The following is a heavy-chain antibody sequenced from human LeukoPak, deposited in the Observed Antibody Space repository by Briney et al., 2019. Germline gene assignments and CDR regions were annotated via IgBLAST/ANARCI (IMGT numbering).Heavy chain of an antibody. Sequence: PSETLSLTCTVSGGSISSYYWSWIRQPPEKGLEWIGYIYYSGSTNYNPSLKSRVTISIDTSKNQFSLKLTSVPAADTAVYYCARVGDGRRGRLDPWGQGTLVTVSS. CDR1: GGSISSYY. V-gene: IGHV4-59*13. D-gene: IGHD5-24*01. J-gene: IGHJ5*02. CDR3: ARVGDGRRGRLDP. CDR2: IYYSGST.